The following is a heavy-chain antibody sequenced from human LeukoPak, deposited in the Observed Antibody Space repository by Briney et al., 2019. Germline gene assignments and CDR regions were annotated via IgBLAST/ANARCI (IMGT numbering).Heavy chain of an antibody. CDR2: ISAYNGNT. J-gene: IGHJ4*02. CDR1: GYTFTSYG. CDR3: AREPTGGWYSSYYFDY. V-gene: IGHV1-18*01. Sequence: ASVKVSCKASGYTFTSYGISWVRQAPGQGLEWMGWISAYNGNTNYAQKLQGRVTMTTDTSTSTAYMELRSLRSDDTAVYYCAREPTGGWYSSYYFDYWGQGTLVTVSS. D-gene: IGHD6-19*01.